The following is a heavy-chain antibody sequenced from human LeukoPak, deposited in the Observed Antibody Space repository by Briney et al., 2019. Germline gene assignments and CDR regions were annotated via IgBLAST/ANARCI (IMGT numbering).Heavy chain of an antibody. Sequence: GGSLRLSCAASGFTFSSYEMNWVRQAPGKGLEWVSYISSSGSTIYYADSVKGRFTISRDNAKNSLYLQMNSLRAEDTAVYYCASSIVVVPAADVVSYYFDYWGQGTLVTVSS. D-gene: IGHD2-2*01. CDR2: ISSSGSTI. J-gene: IGHJ4*02. V-gene: IGHV3-48*03. CDR3: ASSIVVVPAADVVSYYFDY. CDR1: GFTFSSYE.